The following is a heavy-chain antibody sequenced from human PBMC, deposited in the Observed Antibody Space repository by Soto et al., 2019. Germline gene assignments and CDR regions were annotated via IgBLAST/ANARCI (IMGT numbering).Heavy chain of an antibody. CDR1: GYTFTGYY. V-gene: IGHV1-2*04. CDR3: AARSGYYTSYYYMDV. D-gene: IGHD3-3*01. Sequence: ASVKVSCKASGYTFTGYYMHWVRQAPGQGLEWMGWINPNSGGTNYAQKFQGWVTMTRDMSTSTAYMELSSLRSEDTAMYYCAARSGYYTSYYYMDVWGKGTTVTVSS. CDR2: INPNSGGT. J-gene: IGHJ6*03.